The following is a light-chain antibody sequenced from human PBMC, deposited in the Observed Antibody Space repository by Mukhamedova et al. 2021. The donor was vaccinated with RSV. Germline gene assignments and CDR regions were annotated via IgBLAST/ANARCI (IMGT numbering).Light chain of an antibody. CDR3: QQSFGIPIT. J-gene: IGKJ5*01. Sequence: GSQTINIYLNWYQQKPGRAPNLLVYAASSLESGVPSRFSGSGSGTDFTLTISSLQAEDFATYYCQQSFGIPITFGQGTRLEIK. CDR1: QTINIY. CDR2: AAS. V-gene: IGKV1-39*01.